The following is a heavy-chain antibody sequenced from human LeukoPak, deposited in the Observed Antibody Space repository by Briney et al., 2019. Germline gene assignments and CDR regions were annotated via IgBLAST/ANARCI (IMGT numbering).Heavy chain of an antibody. V-gene: IGHV4-38-2*02. Sequence: SETLSLTCTVSGYSISSHYYWAWIRQPPGKGLEWIGSIYHSGSTYYNPSLKSRITISVDTSKNQFSLKVSSVTAADTAVYYCAREPIVGANLDPWGREPWSPSPQ. CDR2: IYHSGST. J-gene: IGHJ5*02. CDR1: GYSISSHYY. CDR3: AREPIVGANLDP. D-gene: IGHD1-26*01.